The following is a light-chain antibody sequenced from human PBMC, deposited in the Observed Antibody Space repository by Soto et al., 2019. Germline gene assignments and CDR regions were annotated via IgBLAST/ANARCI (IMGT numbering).Light chain of an antibody. Sequence: ESLLTQSPGTLSLSPGEKATLSCRASQSVSSSYLAWYQQKPGQAPRLLIYGASGRATGIPDRFSGSGSGTDFTLTVSRLEPEDFAGYYCQQFGSSSWTIGQGTKV. J-gene: IGKJ1*01. CDR2: GAS. CDR3: QQFGSSSWT. CDR1: QSVSSSY. V-gene: IGKV3-20*01.